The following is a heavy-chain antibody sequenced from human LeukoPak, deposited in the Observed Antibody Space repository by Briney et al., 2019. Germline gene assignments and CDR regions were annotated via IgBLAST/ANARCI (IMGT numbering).Heavy chain of an antibody. CDR1: GYTFTSYY. J-gene: IGHJ5*02. D-gene: IGHD4-11*01. CDR3: ARSERGYSPLRWFDP. V-gene: IGHV1-3*01. Sequence: ASVKVPCKASGYTFTSYYMHWVRQAPGQGLEWMGWINAGNGNTKYSQKFQGRVTITRDTSASTAYMELSSLRSEDTAVYYCARSERGYSPLRWFDPWGQGTLVTVSS. CDR2: INAGNGNT.